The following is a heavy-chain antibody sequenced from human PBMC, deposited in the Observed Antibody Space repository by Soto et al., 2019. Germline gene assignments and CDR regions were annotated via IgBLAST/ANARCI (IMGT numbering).Heavy chain of an antibody. CDR3: AKLRSPGYRAGTGDFQH. D-gene: IGHD6-13*01. CDR2: ISYDGSNK. V-gene: IGHV3-30*18. CDR1: GFTFSSYG. Sequence: HPGVSLRLSFAACGFTFSSYGMHWVRQAPGKGLEWVAVISYDGSNKYYADSVKGRFTISRDNSKNTLYLQMNSLRAEDTAVYYCAKLRSPGYRAGTGDFQHWGQGTLVTVSS. J-gene: IGHJ1*01.